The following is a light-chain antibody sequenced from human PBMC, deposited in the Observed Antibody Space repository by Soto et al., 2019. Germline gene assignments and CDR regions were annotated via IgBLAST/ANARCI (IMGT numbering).Light chain of an antibody. J-gene: IGKJ1*01. Sequence: IPVTQSPSSLSASVGDRVTITCRTSQGIRSALGWYQQKPGKVPKLLIYAASTLQSGVPSRFSGSGSGTEFTLTISSLQPDDFATYYCQQYNSYSPWTFGQGTKVDIK. CDR1: QGIRSA. CDR2: AAS. CDR3: QQYNSYSPWT. V-gene: IGKV1-17*01.